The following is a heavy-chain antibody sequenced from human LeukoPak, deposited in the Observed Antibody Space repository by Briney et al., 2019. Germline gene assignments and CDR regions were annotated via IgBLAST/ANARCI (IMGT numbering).Heavy chain of an antibody. D-gene: IGHD5-18*01. CDR2: INHSGST. J-gene: IGHJ4*02. Sequence: PSETLSLTCAVYGGSFSGYYWSWIRQPPGKGLEWIGEINHSGSTNYNPSLKSRVTISVDTSKNQFSLKLSSVTAADTAVYYCARLDTAMVETRCSPLDYWGQGTLVTVSS. V-gene: IGHV4-34*01. CDR3: ARLDTAMVETRCSPLDY. CDR1: GGSFSGYY.